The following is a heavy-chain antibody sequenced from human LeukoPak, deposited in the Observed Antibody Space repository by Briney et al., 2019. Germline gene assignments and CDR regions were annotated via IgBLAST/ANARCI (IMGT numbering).Heavy chain of an antibody. Sequence: GGSLRLSCAASGFTFSSYSMNWVRQAPGKGLEWVSSISSSSSYIYYADSVKGRFTISRDNAKNSLYLQMNSLRAEDTAVYYCARDRSYYDSNAHWVDYWGQGTLVTVSS. V-gene: IGHV3-21*01. CDR1: GFTFSSYS. CDR2: ISSSSSYI. D-gene: IGHD3-22*01. CDR3: ARDRSYYDSNAHWVDY. J-gene: IGHJ4*02.